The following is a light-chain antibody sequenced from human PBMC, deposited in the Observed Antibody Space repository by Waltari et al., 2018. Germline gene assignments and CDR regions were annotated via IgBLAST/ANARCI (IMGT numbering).Light chain of an antibody. CDR1: QSINSY. CDR3: QQRSNWPRT. Sequence: EIVLTQSPATLSLSPGERGTLSCRASQSINSYLAWYQQKPGQAPRLLIYDASNRATGIPGRFTGSGSGTDFTLTINSLEPEDFAVYYRQQRSNWPRTFGPGTKVDIK. J-gene: IGKJ3*01. V-gene: IGKV3-11*01. CDR2: DAS.